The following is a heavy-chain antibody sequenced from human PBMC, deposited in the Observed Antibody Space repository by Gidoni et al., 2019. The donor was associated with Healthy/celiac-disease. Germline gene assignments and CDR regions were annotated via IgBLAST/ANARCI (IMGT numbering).Heavy chain of an antibody. Sequence: GLTISSYSMHWVSQAPGKGLEWVAVISYNGSNKYYADPVKGRFTISRDKSKNTLYLQMNSLRAEDTAVYYGARGEIVVVPAAMNYYDGMDFWGKGTTVTVSS. D-gene: IGHD2-2*01. CDR1: GLTISSYS. J-gene: IGHJ6*04. V-gene: IGHV3-30-3*01. CDR3: ARGEIVVVPAAMNYYDGMDF. CDR2: ISYNGSNK.